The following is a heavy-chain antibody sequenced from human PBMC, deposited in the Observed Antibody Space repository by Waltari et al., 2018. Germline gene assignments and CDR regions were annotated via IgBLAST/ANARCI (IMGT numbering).Heavy chain of an antibody. D-gene: IGHD3-10*01. CDR2: FRGTGGST. V-gene: IGHV3-23*01. CDR3: AKGPYYGSAIGMDV. CDR1: GFTFSNFG. J-gene: IGHJ6*02. Sequence: EAQLLESGGGLVQPGGSLRLSCAAPGFTFSNFGMSWVRQAPGKGLEWVSGFRGTGGSTSYADSVKGRFTISRDNSKNTLYLQMNSLRAEDSAVYYCAKGPYYGSAIGMDVWGQGTTVAVSS.